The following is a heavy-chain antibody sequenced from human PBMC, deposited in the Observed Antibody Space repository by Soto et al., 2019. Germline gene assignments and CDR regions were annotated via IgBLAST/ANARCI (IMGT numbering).Heavy chain of an antibody. Sequence: SETLSLTCTVSGGSISSGGYYWSWIRQHPGKGLEWIGYIYYSGSTYYNPSLKSRVTISVDTSKNQFSLKLSSVTAADTAVYYCRAVAATDFDYWGQGTLVTVSS. J-gene: IGHJ4*02. D-gene: IGHD2-15*01. CDR1: GGSISSGGYY. CDR2: IYYSGST. V-gene: IGHV4-31*03. CDR3: RAVAATDFDY.